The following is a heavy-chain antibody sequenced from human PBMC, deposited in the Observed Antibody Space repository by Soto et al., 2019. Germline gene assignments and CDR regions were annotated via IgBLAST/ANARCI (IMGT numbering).Heavy chain of an antibody. CDR2: IRSKANSYAT. J-gene: IGHJ6*02. Sequence: EVQLVESGGGLVQPGGSLKLSCAASGFTFSGSAMHWVRQASGKGLEWVGRIRSKANSYATAYAASVKGRFTISRDDSKNTAYLQMNSLKTEDTAVYYCTRHGSDYGGRNYYYYGMDVWGQGTTVTVSS. D-gene: IGHD4-17*01. CDR1: GFTFSGSA. V-gene: IGHV3-73*02. CDR3: TRHGSDYGGRNYYYYGMDV.